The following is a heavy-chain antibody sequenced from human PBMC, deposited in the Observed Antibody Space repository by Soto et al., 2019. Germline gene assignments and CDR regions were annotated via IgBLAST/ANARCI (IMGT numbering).Heavy chain of an antibody. Sequence: QVPLVQSGAEVKKPGASVKVSCKASGYTFTSYGISWVRQAPGQGLEWMGWISAHTGNTNYAQKLQGRVTMTTDTATSTAYMELRSLRSDDTAVYYCARGLGYCSGGSCYYYYGMDVWGQGTTVTVSS. CDR2: ISAHTGNT. J-gene: IGHJ6*02. CDR3: ARGLGYCSGGSCYYYYGMDV. D-gene: IGHD2-15*01. V-gene: IGHV1-18*01. CDR1: GYTFTSYG.